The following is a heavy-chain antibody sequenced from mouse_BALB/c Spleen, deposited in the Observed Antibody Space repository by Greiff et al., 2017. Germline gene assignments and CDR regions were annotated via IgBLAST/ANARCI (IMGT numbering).Heavy chain of an antibody. V-gene: IGHV2-6-4*01. CDR1: GFSLSRYS. CDR2: IWGGGST. D-gene: IGHD1-1*01. J-gene: IGHJ4*01. CDR3: ARHYYYGSSYAMDY. Sequence: VQGVESGPGLVAPSQSLSITCTVSGFSLSRYSVHWVRQPPGKGLEWLGMIWGGGSTDYNSALKSRLSISKDNSKSQVFLKMNSLQTDDTAMYYCARHYYYGSSYAMDYWGQGTSVTVSS.